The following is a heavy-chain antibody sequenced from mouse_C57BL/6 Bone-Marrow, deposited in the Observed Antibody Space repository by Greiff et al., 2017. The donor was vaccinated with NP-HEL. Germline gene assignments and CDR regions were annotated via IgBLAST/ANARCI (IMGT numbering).Heavy chain of an antibody. CDR2: ISNGGGST. CDR1: GFTFSDYY. V-gene: IGHV5-12*01. CDR3: ARHGVYGWDYAMDY. D-gene: IGHD2-2*01. J-gene: IGHJ4*01. Sequence: EVQLVESGGGLVQPGGSLKLSCAASGFTFSDYYMYWVRQTPEKRLEWVAYISNGGGSTYYPDTVKGRFTISRDNAKNTRYLQMSRLKSEDTAMYYCARHGVYGWDYAMDYWGQGTSVTVSS.